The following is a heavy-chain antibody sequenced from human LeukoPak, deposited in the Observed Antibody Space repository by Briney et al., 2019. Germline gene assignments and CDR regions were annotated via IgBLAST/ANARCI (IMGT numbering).Heavy chain of an antibody. J-gene: IGHJ4*02. CDR2: IYQSGST. Sequence: SETLSLTCAVYGGSFSDCFWSWVRQPPGKGLEWIGEIYQSGSTNYNPSLKSRVIISLDTSKNQFSLELTSVTAADTAVYFCARDLSGSLYFDYWGQGVLVTVSS. CDR3: ARDLSGSLYFDY. V-gene: IGHV4-34*01. D-gene: IGHD3-10*01. CDR1: GGSFSDCF.